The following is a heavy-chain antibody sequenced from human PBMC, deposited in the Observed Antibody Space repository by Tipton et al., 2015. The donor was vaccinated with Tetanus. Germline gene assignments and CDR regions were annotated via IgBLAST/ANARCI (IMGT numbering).Heavy chain of an antibody. D-gene: IGHD2-21*01. CDR2: IRQDGSEK. CDR1: GFTFSNYW. J-gene: IGHJ4*02. CDR3: ARGTSRIVYYFDY. V-gene: IGHV3-7*04. Sequence: SLRLSCAASGFTFSNYWMHWVRQAPGKGLEWVANIRQDGSEKYYSDSVKGRFTISRDNAKSSLYLQMNSLRVEDTAVYYCARGTSRIVYYFDYWGQGTLVTVSS.